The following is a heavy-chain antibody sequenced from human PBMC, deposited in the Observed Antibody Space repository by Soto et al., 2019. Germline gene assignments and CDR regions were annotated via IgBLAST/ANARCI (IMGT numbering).Heavy chain of an antibody. CDR3: VRGEGGWETY. CDR2: INSDGSST. CDR1: GFTFSSYW. J-gene: IGHJ4*02. D-gene: IGHD6-19*01. Sequence: EVQLMESGGGLVQPGGSLRLSCAASGFTFSSYWMHWVRQAPGKGLVWVSRINSDGSSTTYADSVKGRFTISRDNAKNALYLQMNSLRAEGTAVYYCVRGEGGWETYWGQGTLVTVSS. V-gene: IGHV3-74*01.